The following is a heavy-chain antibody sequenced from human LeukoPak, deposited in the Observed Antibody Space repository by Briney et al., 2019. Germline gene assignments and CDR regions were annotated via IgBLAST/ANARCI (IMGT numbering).Heavy chain of an antibody. CDR1: GYTFTSYY. Sequence: ASVKVSCKASGYTFTSYYMHWVRQAPGQGLEWMGIINPSGGSTSYAQKFQGRVTMTRDTSMSTVYMELSSLRSEDTAVYYCARFRIAARPHYYYGMDVWGQGTTVTVSS. D-gene: IGHD6-6*01. V-gene: IGHV1-46*01. J-gene: IGHJ6*02. CDR2: INPSGGST. CDR3: ARFRIAARPHYYYGMDV.